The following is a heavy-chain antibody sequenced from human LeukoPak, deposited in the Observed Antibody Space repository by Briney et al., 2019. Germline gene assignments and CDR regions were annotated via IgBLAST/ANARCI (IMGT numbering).Heavy chain of an antibody. Sequence: GGSLRLSCAASGFTFSSHSMNWVRQAPGKGLEWVSYISSSGSTIYYADSVKGRFTISRDNAKNSLYLQMNSLRAEDTAVYYCAREEVGRGSGSYYNYYFDYWGQGTLVTVSS. CDR3: AREEVGRGSGSYYNYYFDY. J-gene: IGHJ4*02. V-gene: IGHV3-48*04. CDR1: GFTFSSHS. D-gene: IGHD3-10*01. CDR2: ISSSGSTI.